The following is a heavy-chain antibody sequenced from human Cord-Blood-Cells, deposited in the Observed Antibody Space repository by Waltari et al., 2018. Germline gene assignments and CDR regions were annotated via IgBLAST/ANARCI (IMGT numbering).Heavy chain of an antibody. D-gene: IGHD3-10*01. CDR2: IYYSGST. CDR3: ARPYGSGSYYAFDI. Sequence: QLQLQESGPGLVKPSETLSLTCTVSGGSISSSSYYWGWIRQPPGKGLEWIGSIYYSGSTSYNPSLKSRVTISVDTSTNQFSLKLSSVTAADTAVYYCARPYGSGSYYAFDIWGQGTMVTVSS. J-gene: IGHJ3*02. V-gene: IGHV4-39*01. CDR1: GGSISSSSYY.